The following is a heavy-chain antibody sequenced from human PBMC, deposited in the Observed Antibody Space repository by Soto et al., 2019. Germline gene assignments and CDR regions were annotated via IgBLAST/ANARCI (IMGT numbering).Heavy chain of an antibody. CDR1: GGSISNYY. CDR2: IYYSGST. CDR3: ARAVLPATAPFDY. D-gene: IGHD2-2*01. Sequence: QVQLQESGPRLVKPSETLSLTCIVSGGSISNYYWSWIRQPPGKGLEWIGYIYYSGSTNYNPSLQGRVTISVDTFKNQFSLKLSSVTAADTAVYYCARAVLPATAPFDYWGQGTLVTVSS. J-gene: IGHJ4*02. V-gene: IGHV4-59*01.